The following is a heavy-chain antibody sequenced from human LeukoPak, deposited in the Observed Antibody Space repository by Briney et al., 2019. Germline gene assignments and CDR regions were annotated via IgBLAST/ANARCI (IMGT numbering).Heavy chain of an antibody. Sequence: GESLKISCKGSGYSFTTYWIAWVRQMPGKGLEWMGIIYPGDSDTRYSPSFQGQVTISADKSITTAYLQRSSLKASDTAIYYCARTMGTSTSSTLDYWGQGSLVTVSS. J-gene: IGHJ4*02. V-gene: IGHV5-51*01. CDR1: GYSFTTYW. CDR2: IYPGDSDT. D-gene: IGHD2-2*01. CDR3: ARTMGTSTSSTLDY.